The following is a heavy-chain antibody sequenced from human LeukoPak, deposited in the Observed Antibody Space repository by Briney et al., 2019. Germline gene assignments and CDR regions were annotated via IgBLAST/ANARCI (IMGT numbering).Heavy chain of an antibody. CDR2: IIPIFGTA. Sequence: SVKVSCKASGGTFSSYAISWVRQAPGQGLEWMGGIIPIFGTANYAQKFQGRVTITTDESTSTAYMELSSLRSEDTAVYYCARDPRFEVIGWFDPWGQGTLVTVPS. J-gene: IGHJ5*02. CDR3: ARDPRFEVIGWFDP. V-gene: IGHV1-69*05. CDR1: GGTFSSYA. D-gene: IGHD3-10*01.